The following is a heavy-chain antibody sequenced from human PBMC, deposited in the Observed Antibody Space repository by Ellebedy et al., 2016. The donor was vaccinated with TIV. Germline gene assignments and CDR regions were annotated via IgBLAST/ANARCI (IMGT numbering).Heavy chain of an antibody. V-gene: IGHV4-39*01. D-gene: IGHD5-12*01. Sequence: SETLSLXCTVSGGSISSSSYYWGWIRQPPGKGLEWIGNIYYSGSTYYNPSLKSRVTISVDTSKNQFSLKLSSVTAADTAVYYCARSRTLVWWLPEFDYWGQGTLVTVSS. CDR2: IYYSGST. CDR1: GGSISSSSYY. CDR3: ARSRTLVWWLPEFDY. J-gene: IGHJ4*02.